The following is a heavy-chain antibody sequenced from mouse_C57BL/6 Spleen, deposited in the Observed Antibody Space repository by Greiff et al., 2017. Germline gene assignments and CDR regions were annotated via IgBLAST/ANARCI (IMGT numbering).Heavy chain of an antibody. Sequence: VQLQQSGAELMRPGASVKLSCTASGFNIKDYYMHWVKQRPEQGLEWIGRIDPEDGDTEYAPKFQGKATMTADTSSNTAYLQLSSLTSEDTAFYYCVTTVVSYFDYWGQGTTLTVSS. D-gene: IGHD1-1*01. CDR2: IDPEDGDT. V-gene: IGHV14-1*01. J-gene: IGHJ2*01. CDR3: VTTVVSYFDY. CDR1: GFNIKDYY.